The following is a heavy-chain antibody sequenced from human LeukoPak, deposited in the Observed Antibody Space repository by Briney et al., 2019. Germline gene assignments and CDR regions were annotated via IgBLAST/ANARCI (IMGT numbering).Heavy chain of an antibody. Sequence: PSQTLSLTCTVSGGSISSGSYYWSWIRQPAGRGLEWIGRIYTSGSTNYNPSLKSRVTISVDTSKNQFSLKLSSVTAADTAVYYCAREVVGATPCFDYWGQGTLVTVSS. CDR3: AREVVGATPCFDY. CDR2: IYTSGST. J-gene: IGHJ4*02. D-gene: IGHD1-26*01. V-gene: IGHV4-61*02. CDR1: GGSISSGSYY.